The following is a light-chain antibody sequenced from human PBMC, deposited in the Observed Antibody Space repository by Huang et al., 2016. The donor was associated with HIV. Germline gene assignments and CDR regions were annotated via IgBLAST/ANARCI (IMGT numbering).Light chain of an antibody. V-gene: IGKV3-11*01. J-gene: IGKJ4*01. CDR3: QQHHSWLT. CDR1: QSISNH. Sequence: IVLTQSPATLSGYLGERVTRSCRASQSISNHLAWSQQRPGQAPRLLIYDASNRVAGVPARFSGSGSGTDFTLTISSLEPEDFALYYCQQHHSWLTFGGGTKLEVK. CDR2: DAS.